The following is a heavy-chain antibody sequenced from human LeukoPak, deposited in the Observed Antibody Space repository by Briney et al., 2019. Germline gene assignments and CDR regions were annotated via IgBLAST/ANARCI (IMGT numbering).Heavy chain of an antibody. CDR2: ISYDGSNK. Sequence: GGSLRLSCAASGFTFSSYGMHWVRQAPGKGLEWVAVISYDGSNKYYADSVKGRFTISGDNSKNTLYLQMNSLRAEDTAVYYCASPLGTAMRYYWGQGTLVTVSS. CDR3: ASPLGTAMRYY. J-gene: IGHJ4*02. CDR1: GFTFSSYG. D-gene: IGHD2-2*01. V-gene: IGHV3-30*03.